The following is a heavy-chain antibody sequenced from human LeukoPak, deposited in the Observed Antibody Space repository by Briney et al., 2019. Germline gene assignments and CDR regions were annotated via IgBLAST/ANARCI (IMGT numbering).Heavy chain of an antibody. CDR3: AKDVVGQQWLENC. V-gene: IGHV3-30*02. CDR1: GFTFNSYG. CDR2: IQFDGSIK. J-gene: IGHJ4*02. Sequence: PGGSLRLSCAASGFTFNSYGMHWVRQAPGKGLEWVAFIQFDGSIKLYGDSVKGRFTISRDNSKSTLYLQMNSLRPEDTAVYYCAKDVVGQQWLENCWGQGTLVTVSS. D-gene: IGHD6-19*01.